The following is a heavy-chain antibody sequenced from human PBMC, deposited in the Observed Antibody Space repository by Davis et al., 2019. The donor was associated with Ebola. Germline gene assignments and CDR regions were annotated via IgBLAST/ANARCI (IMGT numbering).Heavy chain of an antibody. CDR2: IIPILGIA. CDR3: ARESSGWYGIADY. D-gene: IGHD6-19*01. Sequence: SVKVSCKASGYTFTSYAMHWVRQAPGQGLEWMGRIIPILGIANYAQKFQGRVTITADKSTSTAYMELSSLKSEDTAVYYCARESSGWYGIADYWGQGTLVTVSS. J-gene: IGHJ4*02. CDR1: GYTFTSYA. V-gene: IGHV1-69*04.